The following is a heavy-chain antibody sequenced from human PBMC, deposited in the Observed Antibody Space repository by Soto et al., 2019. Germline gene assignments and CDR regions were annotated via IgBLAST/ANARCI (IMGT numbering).Heavy chain of an antibody. V-gene: IGHV3-21*01. Sequence: EVQLVGSGGGLVKPGGSLRLSCAASGFTFSSYTVNWVRQAPGKGLEWVSSISSSSDYIYYADSLKGRFTISRDNAKNSLFLQMNSLRAEDTAVYYCARVNDYGERFYFFYYGLDVWGQGTTVTVSS. CDR2: ISSSSDYI. CDR1: GFTFSSYT. D-gene: IGHD4-17*01. J-gene: IGHJ6*02. CDR3: ARVNDYGERFYFFYYGLDV.